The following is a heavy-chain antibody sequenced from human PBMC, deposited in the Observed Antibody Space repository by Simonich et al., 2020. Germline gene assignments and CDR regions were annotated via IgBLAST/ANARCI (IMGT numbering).Heavy chain of an antibody. V-gene: IGHV5-51*03. CDR2: SHPGDSET. CDR1: GYSFTSYW. Sequence: EVQLVQSGAEVKKPGESLKISCKGSGYSFTSYWIGWVRQMPGKGLEWMGISHPGDSETRYSPPFQGQVTISADKSTSTAYLQWSSLKASDTAMYYCARPTTDYDSSGYYYDYWGQGTLVTVSS. D-gene: IGHD3-22*01. CDR3: ARPTTDYDSSGYYYDY. J-gene: IGHJ4*02.